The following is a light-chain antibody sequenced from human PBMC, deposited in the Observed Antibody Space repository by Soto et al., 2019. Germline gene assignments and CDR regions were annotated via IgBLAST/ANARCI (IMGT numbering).Light chain of an antibody. J-gene: IGKJ1*01. CDR2: DAS. CDR1: QSISSW. V-gene: IGKV1-5*01. Sequence: DIQMTQSPSTLSASVGDRVTITCRASQSISSWLAWYQQKPGKAPKLLIYDASSLESGVPSRFSGSGSGTEFTLTISSLQPEDFAVYYCQQYGSFGQGTKVDIK. CDR3: QQYGS.